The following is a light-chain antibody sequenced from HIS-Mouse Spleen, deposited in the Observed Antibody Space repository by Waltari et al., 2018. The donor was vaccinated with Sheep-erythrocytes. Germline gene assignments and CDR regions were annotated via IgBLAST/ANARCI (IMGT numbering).Light chain of an antibody. CDR2: AAS. V-gene: IGKV1-12*01. CDR3: HQSSSLPWT. J-gene: IGKJ1*01. Sequence: DIQMTQSPSSVSASVGDRVTITCRASQGISSWLGWYQQKPGKAPKLLIYAASSLQSGVPSRFSGSGSGTDFTLTISSLEAEDAATYYCHQSSSLPWTFGQGTKVEIK. CDR1: QGISSW.